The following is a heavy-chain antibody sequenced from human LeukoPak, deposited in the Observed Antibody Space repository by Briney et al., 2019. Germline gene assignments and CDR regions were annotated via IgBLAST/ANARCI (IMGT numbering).Heavy chain of an antibody. V-gene: IGHV3-23*01. Sequence: GGSLRLSCAASGFTVSSNYMSWVRQATGKGLEWVSGISSSGGSTYYADSVKGRFTISRDNSKNTLYLQMNSLRAEDTAVYYCAKEIDYGDYEGVSGAFDIWGQGTMVTVSS. CDR3: AKEIDYGDYEGVSGAFDI. J-gene: IGHJ3*02. D-gene: IGHD4-17*01. CDR1: GFTVSSNY. CDR2: ISSSGGST.